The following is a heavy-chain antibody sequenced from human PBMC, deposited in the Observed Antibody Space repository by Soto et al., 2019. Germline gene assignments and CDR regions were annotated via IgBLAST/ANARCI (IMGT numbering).Heavy chain of an antibody. V-gene: IGHV1-18*01. J-gene: IGHJ5*02. CDR3: ASVFWGIVAPHGWFDP. CDR2: ISAYNGNT. CDR1: GYTFTSYG. D-gene: IGHD1-26*01. Sequence: ASVKVSCKASGYTFTSYGISWVRQAPGQGLEWMGWISAYNGNTNYAQKLQGRVTMTTDTSTSTAYMELRSLRSDDTAVYYCASVFWGIVAPHGWFDPWGQGTLATVSA.